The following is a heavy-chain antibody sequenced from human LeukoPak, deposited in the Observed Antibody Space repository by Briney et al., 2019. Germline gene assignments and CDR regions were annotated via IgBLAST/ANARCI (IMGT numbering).Heavy chain of an antibody. D-gene: IGHD2/OR15-2a*01. V-gene: IGHV3-74*03. J-gene: IGHJ4*02. CDR3: ARVSFCPRCHFDY. CDR2: ISPDGSSA. Sequence: GGSLRLSCAASGFTFSSSGMHWVRQAAGKVLVWVARISPDGSSALSADSVRGRFTISRDNADNTLYLQLNSLRAEDTAVYYCARVSFCPRCHFDYWGQGTLVTVSS. CDR1: GFTFSSSG.